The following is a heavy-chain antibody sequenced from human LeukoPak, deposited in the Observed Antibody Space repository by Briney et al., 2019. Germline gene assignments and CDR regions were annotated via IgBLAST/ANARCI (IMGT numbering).Heavy chain of an antibody. CDR2: IKQDGSEK. CDR1: GFTFSSYW. D-gene: IGHD2-15*01. CDR3: ARQDIADAFDI. J-gene: IGHJ3*02. V-gene: IGHV3-7*01. Sequence: GGSLRLSCAASGFTFSSYWISWVRQAPGKGLEWVANIKQDGSEKYYVDSVKGRFTISRDNAKNSLYLQMNSLRAEDMGVYYCARQDIADAFDIWGQGTMVTVSS.